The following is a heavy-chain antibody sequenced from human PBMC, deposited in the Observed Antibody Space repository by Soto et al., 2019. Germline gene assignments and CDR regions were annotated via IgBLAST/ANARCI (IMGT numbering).Heavy chain of an antibody. V-gene: IGHV6-1*01. D-gene: IGHD6-6*01. Sequence: SQIFSLTCAISADSVSRNSLPWNWIRQSPSNGLEGLGRTYYRSKWYNDYAVTEKRRITINPDTSKNQFSLQLNSVTPEGTAVYYGASVPGRRPYYYFMAVWVRGTTVTASS. CDR1: ADSVSRNSLP. CDR2: TYYRSKWYN. J-gene: IGHJ6*03. CDR3: ASVPGRRPYYYFMAV.